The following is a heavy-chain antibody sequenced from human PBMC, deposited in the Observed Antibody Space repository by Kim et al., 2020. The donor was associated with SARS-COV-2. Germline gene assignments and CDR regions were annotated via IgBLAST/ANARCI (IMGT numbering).Heavy chain of an antibody. V-gene: IGHV3-23*01. Sequence: KSRFTISRDNSKNTLYLQMNSQRAGDTAVYYGAKKSYCGGDGAGGAFDYWGQGTLVTVSS. D-gene: IGHD2-21*01. J-gene: IGHJ4*02. CDR3: AKKSYCGGDGAGGAFDY.